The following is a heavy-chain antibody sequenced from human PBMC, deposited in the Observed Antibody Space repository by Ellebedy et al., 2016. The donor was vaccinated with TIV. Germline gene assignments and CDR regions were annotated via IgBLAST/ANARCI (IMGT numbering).Heavy chain of an antibody. V-gene: IGHV3-33*03. J-gene: IGHJ6*02. Sequence: GGSLRLSCAASGFTLRNYGMQWVRQAPGKGLEWVSVIWYDGSNKYYTDSVKGRFTISRDDSKNTLYLQMNSLRVDDTAVYYCVKGAFPVPTVMAVWGQGTTVTVSS. CDR3: VKGAFPVPTVMAV. D-gene: IGHD4-17*01. CDR2: IWYDGSNK. CDR1: GFTLRNYG.